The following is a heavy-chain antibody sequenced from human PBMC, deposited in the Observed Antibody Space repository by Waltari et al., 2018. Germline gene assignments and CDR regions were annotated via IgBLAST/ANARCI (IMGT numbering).Heavy chain of an antibody. J-gene: IGHJ4*02. CDR3: ARAPPGIAAARLDY. D-gene: IGHD6-13*01. V-gene: IGHV4-38-2*02. CDR2: IYHSGST. CDR1: GYSISSGYY. Sequence: QVQLQESGPGLVKPSETLSLTCTVSGYSISSGYYWGWLRQPPGKGLEWIGSIYHSGSTYYNPSLKSRVTISVDTSKNQFSLKLSSVTAADTAVYYCARAPPGIAAARLDYWGQGTLVTVSS.